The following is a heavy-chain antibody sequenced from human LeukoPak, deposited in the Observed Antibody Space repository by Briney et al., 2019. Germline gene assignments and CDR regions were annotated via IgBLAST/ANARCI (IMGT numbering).Heavy chain of an antibody. D-gene: IGHD1-20*01. CDR2: ISYDGSNK. Sequence: PGGSLRLSCAASGFTFSSYAMHWVRQAPGKGLEWEAVISYDGSNKYYADSVKGRFTISRDNSKNTLYLQMNSLRAEDTAVYYCARPSITGTPGKRWFDPWGQGTLVTVSS. J-gene: IGHJ5*02. CDR3: ARPSITGTPGKRWFDP. CDR1: GFTFSSYA. V-gene: IGHV3-30-3*01.